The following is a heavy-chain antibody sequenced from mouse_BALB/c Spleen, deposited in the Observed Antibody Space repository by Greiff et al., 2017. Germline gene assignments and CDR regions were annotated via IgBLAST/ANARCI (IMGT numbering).Heavy chain of an antibody. Sequence: EVKLVESGGGLVQPGGSRKLSCAASGFTFSSFGMHWVRQAPEKGLEWVAYISSGSSTIYYADTVKGRFTISRDNPKNTLFLQMTSLRSEDTAMYYCARENYGNPFAYWGQGTLVTVSA. CDR2: ISSGSSTI. CDR3: ARENYGNPFAY. D-gene: IGHD2-1*01. J-gene: IGHJ3*01. V-gene: IGHV5-17*02. CDR1: GFTFSSFG.